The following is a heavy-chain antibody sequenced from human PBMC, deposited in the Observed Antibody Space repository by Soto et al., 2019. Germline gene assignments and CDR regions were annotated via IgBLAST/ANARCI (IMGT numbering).Heavy chain of an antibody. CDR1: GASIRSTDYY. Sequence: NPSETLSLTCTVSGASIRSTDYYWSWIRQAPGKGLEWIGYVYYTGSTYYNPSLMSRLTISVDTSKNQFSLELTSVTAAETAVYYCVRTAREGAVAPHWFDRWGQGTQVTVSS. D-gene: IGHD2-21*02. CDR3: VRTAREGAVAPHWFDR. V-gene: IGHV4-30-4*01. CDR2: VYYTGST. J-gene: IGHJ5*02.